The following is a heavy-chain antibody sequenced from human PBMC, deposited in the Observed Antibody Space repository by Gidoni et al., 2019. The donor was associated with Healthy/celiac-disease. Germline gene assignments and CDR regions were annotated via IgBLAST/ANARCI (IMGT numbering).Heavy chain of an antibody. Sequence: QVQLVQSGAAVTKPGSSVKVSCKASGCTLCSYAISWVRQAPGQGLEWMGGIIPIFGTANDAQKFQGRVTITADESTSTAYMELSSLRSEDTAVYYCARVGAKWELLPPDYWGQGTLVTVSS. J-gene: IGHJ4*02. V-gene: IGHV1-69*01. CDR2: IIPIFGTA. CDR3: ARVGAKWELLPPDY. D-gene: IGHD1-26*01. CDR1: GCTLCSYA.